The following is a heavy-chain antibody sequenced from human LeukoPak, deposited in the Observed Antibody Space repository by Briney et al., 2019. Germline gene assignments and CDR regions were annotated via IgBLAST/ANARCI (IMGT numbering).Heavy chain of an antibody. CDR2: MNPNSGNT. CDR1: GYTFTSYG. V-gene: IGHV1-8*02. J-gene: IGHJ4*02. CDR3: ARVVAVADTDVFDY. D-gene: IGHD6-19*01. Sequence: ASVKVSCKASGYTFTSYGISWVRQAPGQGLEWMGWMNPNSGNTGYAQKFQGRVTMTRNTSISTAYMELSSLRSEDTAVYYCARVVAVADTDVFDYWGQGTLVTVSS.